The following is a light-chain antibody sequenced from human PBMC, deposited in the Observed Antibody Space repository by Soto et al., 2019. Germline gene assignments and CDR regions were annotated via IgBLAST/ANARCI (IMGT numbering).Light chain of an antibody. Sequence: TQMPQSPSTLSAPLPPRLPLTCTTSQSISSWLAWYQQKPGKAPKLLIYKASSLQSGVPSRFSGSGSGTDFTLTVSRLEPEDFAVYYCQQSTKWPPSNNFGQGTRLEIK. J-gene: IGKJ5*01. CDR3: QQSTKWPPSNN. V-gene: IGKV1-5*03. CDR2: KAS. CDR1: QSISSW.